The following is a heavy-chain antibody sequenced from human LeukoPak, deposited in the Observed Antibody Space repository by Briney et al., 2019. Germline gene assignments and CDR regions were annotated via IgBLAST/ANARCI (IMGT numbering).Heavy chain of an antibody. CDR1: GYTFTGYY. V-gene: IGHV1-2*02. J-gene: IGHJ4*02. CDR2: INPNSGGT. Sequence: ASVKVSCKASGYTFTGYYMHWVRQAPGQGLEWMGWINPNSGGTNYAQKFQGRVTMTRDTSISTAYMELSRLRSDDTAVYYCARGSYYDFWSGYLSTAQQRGSFDYWGQGTLATVSS. CDR3: ARGSYYDFWSGYLSTAQQRGSFDY. D-gene: IGHD3-3*01.